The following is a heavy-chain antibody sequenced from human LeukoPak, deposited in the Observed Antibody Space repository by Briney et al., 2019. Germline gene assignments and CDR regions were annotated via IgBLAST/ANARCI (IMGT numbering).Heavy chain of an antibody. Sequence: GESLKISCKGSGYRFTNYWIGWVRQMPGKGLEWMGIIDTGDSDTRYSPSFQGQVTISADKAISTAYLQWSSLKASDTAMYYCARIYGSEKYIAQGDWFDPWGQGTLVTVSS. CDR1: GYRFTNYW. J-gene: IGHJ5*02. D-gene: IGHD3-10*01. CDR2: IDTGDSDT. V-gene: IGHV5-51*01. CDR3: ARIYGSEKYIAQGDWFDP.